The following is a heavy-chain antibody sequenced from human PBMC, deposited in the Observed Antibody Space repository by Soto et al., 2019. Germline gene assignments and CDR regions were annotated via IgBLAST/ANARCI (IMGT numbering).Heavy chain of an antibody. V-gene: IGHV3-9*01. CDR3: AKDIGGSHPDAFDI. Sequence: EVQLVESGGGLVQPGRSLRLSCAASGFTFDDYAMHWVRQAPGKGLEWVSGISWNSDTIVYADSVKGRFTISRDSPKNSLYLQMNSLRAEDTALYYCAKDIGGSHPDAFDIWGQGTMVTVSS. CDR1: GFTFDDYA. CDR2: ISWNSDTI. D-gene: IGHD1-26*01. J-gene: IGHJ3*02.